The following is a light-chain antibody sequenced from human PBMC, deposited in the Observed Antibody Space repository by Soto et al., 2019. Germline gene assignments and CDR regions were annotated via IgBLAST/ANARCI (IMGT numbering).Light chain of an antibody. CDR1: KNDVGFYDF. V-gene: IGLV2-8*01. J-gene: IGLJ1*01. CDR3: QSYDSTLSARYV. Sequence: QSVLTQPPSASGSPGQSVTISCTGTKNDVGFYDFVSWYQHHPGKAPRLIIYEVVQRPSGVPDRFSASTSGTSASLAITGLQAEDEGDYYCQSYDSTLSARYVFGTGTKLTVL. CDR2: EVV.